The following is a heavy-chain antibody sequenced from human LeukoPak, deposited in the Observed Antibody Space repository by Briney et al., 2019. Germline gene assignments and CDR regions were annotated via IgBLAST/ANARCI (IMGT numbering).Heavy chain of an antibody. CDR2: IIPIFGTA. D-gene: IGHD5-18*01. V-gene: IGHV1-69*13. J-gene: IGHJ3*02. CDR3: ARGYSYGYNAFDI. Sequence: GASVKASCKASGGTFSSYAISWVRQAPGQGLEWMGGIIPIFGTANYAQKFQGRVTITADESMSTAYMELSSLRSEDTAVYYCARGYSYGYNAFDIWGQGTMVTVSS. CDR1: GGTFSSYA.